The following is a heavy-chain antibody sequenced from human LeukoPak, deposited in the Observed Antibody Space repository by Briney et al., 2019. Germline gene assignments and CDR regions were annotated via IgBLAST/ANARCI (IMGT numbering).Heavy chain of an antibody. CDR2: INHSGST. J-gene: IGHJ4*02. CDR3: ARGVGLTQGGSFDY. D-gene: IGHD1-26*01. CDR1: GGSFSGYY. Sequence: SETLSLTCAVYGGSFSGYYWSWIRQPPGKGLEWIGEINHSGSTNYNPSLKSLVTISVDTSKNQFSLKLSSVTAADKDVYYCARGVGLTQGGSFDYWGQGTLVSVSS. V-gene: IGHV4-34*01.